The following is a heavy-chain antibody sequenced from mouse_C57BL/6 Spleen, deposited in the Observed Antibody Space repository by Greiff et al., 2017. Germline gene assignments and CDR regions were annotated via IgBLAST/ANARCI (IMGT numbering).Heavy chain of an antibody. V-gene: IGHV1-69*01. J-gene: IGHJ4*01. CDR3: ARSGDGYYAMDY. D-gene: IGHD2-3*01. CDR1: GYTFTSYW. Sequence: QVHVKQPGAELVMPGASVKLSCKASGYTFTSYWMHWVKQRPGQGLEWIGEIDPSDSYTNYNQKFKGKSTLTVDKSSSTAYMQLSSLTSEDSAVYYCARSGDGYYAMDYWGQGTSVTVSS. CDR2: IDPSDSYT.